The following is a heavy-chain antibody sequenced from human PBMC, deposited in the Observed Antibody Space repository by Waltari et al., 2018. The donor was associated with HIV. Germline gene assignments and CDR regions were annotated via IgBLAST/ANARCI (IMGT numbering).Heavy chain of an antibody. Sequence: EEKLVQSGAEVKEPGESLKISCKSLGTNFAGYWVGWVRLMPGKGLGWVGGIYPGDSDAVYSPSFQGRVIMSTDSSISTVYLQWSSLRASDTAMYYCARRKGDYRTAFDIWGQGTMVTASS. V-gene: IGHV5-51*01. CDR1: GTNFAGYW. CDR3: ARRKGDYRTAFDI. D-gene: IGHD4-17*01. CDR2: IYPGDSDA. J-gene: IGHJ3*02.